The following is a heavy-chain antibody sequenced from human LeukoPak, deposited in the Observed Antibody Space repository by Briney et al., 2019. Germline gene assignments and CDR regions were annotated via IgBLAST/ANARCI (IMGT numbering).Heavy chain of an antibody. J-gene: IGHJ4*02. Sequence: GGSLRLSCAASGFTFSTYWMHWVRQTPGKGLVWVSHIDSDGSRTNYGDSVKGRFTISRDNAKNTLYLQMNSLTADDTAVYYCAEGHSDYGTGFDLWGQGTLVTVPS. CDR3: AEGHSDYGTGFDL. CDR2: IDSDGSRT. V-gene: IGHV3-74*01. CDR1: GFTFSTYW. D-gene: IGHD4-17*01.